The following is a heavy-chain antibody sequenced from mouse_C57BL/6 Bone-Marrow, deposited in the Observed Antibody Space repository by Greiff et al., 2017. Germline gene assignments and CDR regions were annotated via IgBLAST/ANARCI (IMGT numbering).Heavy chain of an antibody. V-gene: IGHV1-55*01. Sequence: QLQQPGAELVKPGASVKMSCKASGYTFTSYWITWVKQRPGQGLEWIGDIYPGSGSTNYNEKFKSKATLTVDTSSSTAYMQLSSLTSEDSAVYYCAREDGYYGLGFDYWGQGTTLTVSS. D-gene: IGHD2-3*01. J-gene: IGHJ2*01. CDR1: GYTFTSYW. CDR2: IYPGSGST. CDR3: AREDGYYGLGFDY.